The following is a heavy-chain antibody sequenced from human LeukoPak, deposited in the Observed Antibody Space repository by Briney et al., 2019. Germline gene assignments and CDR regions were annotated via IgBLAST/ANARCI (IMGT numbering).Heavy chain of an antibody. J-gene: IGHJ5*02. CDR3: ARLQVHCGGDCYTRWFDP. Sequence: PSETLSLTCTVSGGSVSSYYWSWIRQPPRKGLEWIAYIYYSGSTKYNPSLKSRVTISLDRSKNQFSLKLRSVTAADTAVYYCARLQVHCGGDCYTRWFDPWGQGTLVTVSS. D-gene: IGHD2-21*02. CDR1: GGSVSSYY. V-gene: IGHV4-59*08. CDR2: IYYSGST.